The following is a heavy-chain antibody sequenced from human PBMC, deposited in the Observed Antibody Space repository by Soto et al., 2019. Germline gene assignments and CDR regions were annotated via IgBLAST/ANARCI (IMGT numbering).Heavy chain of an antibody. CDR3: ARDFFSSSWYGNTMIVVVTPAY. Sequence: SETLSLTCTVSGGSISSYYWSWIRQPPGKGLEWIGYIYYSGSTNYNPSLKSRVIMTRDTSTSTVYMELSSLRSEDTAVYYCARDFFSSSWYGNTMIVVVTPAYWGQGTLVTVSS. J-gene: IGHJ4*02. D-gene: IGHD3-22*01. CDR2: IYYSGST. CDR1: GGSISSYY. V-gene: IGHV4-59*01.